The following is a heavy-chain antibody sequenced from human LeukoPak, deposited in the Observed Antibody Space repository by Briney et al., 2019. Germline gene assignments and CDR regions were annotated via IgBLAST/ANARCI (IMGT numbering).Heavy chain of an antibody. D-gene: IGHD5-18*01. V-gene: IGHV3-21*01. J-gene: IGHJ4*02. CDR2: ITSGSSSI. Sequence: GGSLRLSCAASGFTFSSYSMNWVRQAPGKGLEWVSSITSGSSSIYYADSVKGRFTVSRDDAKNSLSLQMNSLRAEDTALYYCARVMHGFSYGKVDYWGQGTLVTVSS. CDR1: GFTFSSYS. CDR3: ARVMHGFSYGKVDY.